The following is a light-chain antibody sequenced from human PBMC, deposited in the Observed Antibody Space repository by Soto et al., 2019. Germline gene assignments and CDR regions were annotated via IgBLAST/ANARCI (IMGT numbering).Light chain of an antibody. CDR2: GFS. CDR1: PRVSSSY. CDR3: HQYGSSPRT. V-gene: IGKV3-20*01. Sequence: EIVLTQSPGTLSLSPGERATLSCRASPRVSSSYLAWYQQQPGQAPRLLIYGFSTRAPGIPDRFRGSGSGTDFTLTITRLEPEDFAVYYCHQYGSSPRTFGQGTKVEIK. J-gene: IGKJ1*01.